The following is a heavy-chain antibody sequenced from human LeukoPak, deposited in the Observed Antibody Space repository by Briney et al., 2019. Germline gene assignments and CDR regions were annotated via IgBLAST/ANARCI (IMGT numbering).Heavy chain of an antibody. CDR2: INSDGSTT. CDR3: ARGHHYYDSSAYYY. D-gene: IGHD3-22*01. V-gene: IGHV3-74*01. J-gene: IGHJ4*02. CDR1: GFTFISYW. Sequence: GGSLRLSCAASGFTFISYWMHWVRQAPGKGLVWVSRINSDGSTTSYAASVKGRFTISRDTAKNTLYLQMNSLRAEDAAVYYCARGHHYYDSSAYYYWGQGTLVTVSS.